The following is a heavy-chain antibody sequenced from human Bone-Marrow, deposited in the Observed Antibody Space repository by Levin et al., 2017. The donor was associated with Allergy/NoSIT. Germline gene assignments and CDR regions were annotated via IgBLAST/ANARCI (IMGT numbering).Heavy chain of an antibody. D-gene: IGHD2-15*01. J-gene: IGHJ4*02. CDR2: VFYSGTS. CDR1: GGFVSSVDHY. V-gene: IGHV4-39*07. CDR3: ARGPLFVPATRFEN. Sequence: SETLSLTCTVSGGFVSSVDHYWSWIRQTPGKGLEWIGSVFYSGTSYFNPSLKARVTVSVDTSKNQFSLKLRSVTAADTAVYYCARGPLFVPATRFENWGQGVVVTVSS.